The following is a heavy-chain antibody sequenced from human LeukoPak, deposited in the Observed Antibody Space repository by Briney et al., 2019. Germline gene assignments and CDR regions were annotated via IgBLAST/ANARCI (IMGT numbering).Heavy chain of an antibody. CDR1: GFTVSSNY. CDR2: INTDGSRI. D-gene: IGHD1-20*01. Sequence: GGSLRLSCSASGFTVSSNYMSWVRQAPGKGLVWVSRINTDGSRITYADSVKGRFTISRDNSKNTLYLQMNSLRAEDTAMCYCARDGLTGTTDGTLDSWGQGTLVTVSS. V-gene: IGHV3-74*01. CDR3: ARDGLTGTTDGTLDS. J-gene: IGHJ4*02.